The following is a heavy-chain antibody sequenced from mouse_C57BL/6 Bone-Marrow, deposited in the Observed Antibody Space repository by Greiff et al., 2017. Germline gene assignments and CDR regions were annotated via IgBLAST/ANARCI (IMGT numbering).Heavy chain of an antibody. CDR3: ARCDYYGSSHWYFDV. CDR1: GYTFTDYY. V-gene: IGHV1-75*01. CDR2: IFPGSGST. J-gene: IGHJ1*03. D-gene: IGHD1-1*01. Sequence: QVQLQQSGPELVKPGASVKISCKASGYTFTDYYINWVKQRPGQGLEWIGWIFPGSGSTYYNEKFKGKATLTVDKSSSTAYMLLSSLTSEDSAVYFCARCDYYGSSHWYFDVWGTGTTVTVSS.